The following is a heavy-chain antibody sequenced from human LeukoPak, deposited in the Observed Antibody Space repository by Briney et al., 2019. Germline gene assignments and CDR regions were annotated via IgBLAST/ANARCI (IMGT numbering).Heavy chain of an antibody. V-gene: IGHV1-2*02. CDR3: AREYSSSWYGC. D-gene: IGHD6-13*01. CDR1: GYTFTGYY. Sequence: ASVEVSCKASGYTFTGYYMHWVRQAPGQGLEWMGWINPNSGGTNYAQKFQGRVTMTRDTSITTAYMGLSRLRSDDTAVYYCAREYSSSWYGCWGQGTVVTVSS. J-gene: IGHJ4*02. CDR2: INPNSGGT.